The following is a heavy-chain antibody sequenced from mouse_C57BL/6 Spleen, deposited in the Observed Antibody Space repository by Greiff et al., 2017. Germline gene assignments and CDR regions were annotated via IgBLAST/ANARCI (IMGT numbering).Heavy chain of an antibody. J-gene: IGHJ4*01. V-gene: IGHV10-1*01. Sequence: EVQLVESGGGLVQPKGSLKLSCAASGFSFNTYAMNWVRQAPGKGLEWVARIRSKSNNYATYYADSVKDRFTISRDDSESMLYLQMNNLKTEDTAMYYCVRLTTVADYYAMDYWGQGTSVTVSS. CDR1: GFSFNTYA. CDR2: IRSKSNNYAT. CDR3: VRLTTVADYYAMDY. D-gene: IGHD1-1*01.